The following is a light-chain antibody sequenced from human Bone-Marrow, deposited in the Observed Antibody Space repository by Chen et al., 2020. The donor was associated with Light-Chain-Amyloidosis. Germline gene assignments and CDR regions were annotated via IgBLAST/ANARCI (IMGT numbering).Light chain of an antibody. CDR1: NIGTTS. CDR2: DDS. J-gene: IGLJ3*02. CDR3: QVWDRSSDGPV. Sequence: SYVLTQPSSESVAPGQTATIACGGNNIGTTSGHWYQQTPGQAPLLVVYDDSDRPSGIPQRMSGTNSGNTATLTISRVDAGDEADYYCQVWDRSSDGPVFGGGTKLTVL. V-gene: IGLV3-21*02.